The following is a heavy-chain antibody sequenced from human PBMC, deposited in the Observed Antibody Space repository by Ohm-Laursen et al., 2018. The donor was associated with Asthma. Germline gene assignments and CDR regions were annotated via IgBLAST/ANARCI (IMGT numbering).Heavy chain of an antibody. CDR3: ARRSKICYDTSHCFFDY. CDR2: ISSDGSNK. CDR1: GFTFSDYG. V-gene: IGHV3-30*03. D-gene: IGHD2-2*01. Sequence: SLRLSCAASGFTFSDYGMHWVRQAPGKGLEWVAIISSDGSNKFHAESVKGRITPSRDNSKSTLYLEMNSLRAEDTAVYYCARRSKICYDTSHCFFDYWGQGTLVTVSS. J-gene: IGHJ4*02.